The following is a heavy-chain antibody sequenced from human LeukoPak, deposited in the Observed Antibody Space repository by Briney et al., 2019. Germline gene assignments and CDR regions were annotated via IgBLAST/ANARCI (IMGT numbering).Heavy chain of an antibody. CDR2: ISTSEGT. J-gene: IGHJ6*02. D-gene: IGHD2-8*02. V-gene: IGHV4-4*07. CDR3: ARDLQFLCTDIYCSYGVDV. Sequence: SETLSLTCSVSGGSISRYYWSWIRQAAGKGLGWVGRISTSEGTRYNPSLKSRVTMSADTSKNELSLKLSFATAADTAVYYCARDLQFLCTDIYCSYGVDVWGRGTTVTVSS. CDR1: GGSISRYY.